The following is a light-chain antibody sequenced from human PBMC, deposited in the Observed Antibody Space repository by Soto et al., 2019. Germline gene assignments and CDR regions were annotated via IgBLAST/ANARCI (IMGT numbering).Light chain of an antibody. J-gene: IGKJ2*01. CDR3: QQRSDWPRT. CDR2: DAS. Sequence: EIVLTQSPATLSLSPGERATLSCRASQSIYSYLAWYQQKPGQAPRLLIYDASSRATGVPARFSASGSGTDFTLTISSLEPEDFAVYYCQQRSDWPRTFGGGTKLEIK. V-gene: IGKV3-11*01. CDR1: QSIYSY.